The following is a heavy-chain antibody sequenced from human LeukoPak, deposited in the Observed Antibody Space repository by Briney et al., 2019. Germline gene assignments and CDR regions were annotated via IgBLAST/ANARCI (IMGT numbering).Heavy chain of an antibody. CDR1: GFTFTTYA. CDR2: VNSHGGST. D-gene: IGHD5-24*01. J-gene: IGHJ4*02. V-gene: IGHV3-23*01. CDR3: TRVRDGYNQRYFDY. Sequence: PGGSLRLSCIASGFTFTTYAMSWVRQAPGKGLEWLSTVNSHGGSTYYAESVKGRFTISRDNSKNTLYLQMNSLRAEDTAMYYCTRVRDGYNQRYFDYWGQGTLVTVSS.